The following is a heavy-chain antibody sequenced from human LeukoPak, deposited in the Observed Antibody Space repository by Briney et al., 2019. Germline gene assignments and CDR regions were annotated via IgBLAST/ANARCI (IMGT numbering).Heavy chain of an antibody. CDR2: ISWHSGSI. CDR1: GFTFNDYA. J-gene: IGHJ4*02. D-gene: IGHD3-10*01. Sequence: GGSLRLSCAASGFTFNDYAMHWVRQAPGKGLEWVSGISWHSGSIAYADSVKGRFAISRDNAKNSLYLQMNSLAAEDTALYYCAKDLGGSAQNPKYWGQGTLVTVSS. V-gene: IGHV3-9*01. CDR3: AKDLGGSAQNPKY.